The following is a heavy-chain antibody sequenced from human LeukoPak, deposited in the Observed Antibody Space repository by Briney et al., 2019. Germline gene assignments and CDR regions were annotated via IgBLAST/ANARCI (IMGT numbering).Heavy chain of an antibody. CDR3: ARAWDGDYPPAFDY. V-gene: IGHV4-59*01. Sequence: PSETLSLTCTVSGGSISSYYWSWIRQPPGKGLEWIGYIYYSGSTNYNPSLKSRVTISVDTPKNQFSLKLSSVTAADTAVYYCARAWDGDYPPAFDYWGQGTLVTVSS. J-gene: IGHJ4*02. D-gene: IGHD4-17*01. CDR1: GGSISSYY. CDR2: IYYSGST.